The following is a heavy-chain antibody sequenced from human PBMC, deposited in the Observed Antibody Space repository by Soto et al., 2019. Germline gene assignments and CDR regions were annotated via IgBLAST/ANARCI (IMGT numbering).Heavy chain of an antibody. CDR2: MNPNSGNT. D-gene: IGHD3-3*01. CDR3: ARGWAADFWSGYYTGYYYYGMDV. V-gene: IGHV1-8*01. J-gene: IGHJ6*02. CDR1: GYTFTSYD. Sequence: ASVKVSCKASGYTFTSYDINWVRQATGQGLEWMGWMNPNSGNTGYAQKFQGRVTMTRNTSISTAYMELSSLRSEDTAVYYCARGWAADFWSGYYTGYYYYGMDVWGQGTTVTVS.